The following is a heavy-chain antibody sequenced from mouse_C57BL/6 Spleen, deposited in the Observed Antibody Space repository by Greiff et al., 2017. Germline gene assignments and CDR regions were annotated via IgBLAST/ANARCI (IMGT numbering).Heavy chain of an antibody. Sequence: QVQLQQSGAELVKPGASVKLSCTASGYTFTSYWMHWVKQRPGQGLEWIGMIHPNSGSTNYNEKFKSKATLTVDKSSSTAYMQLSSLTSEDSAVYYCARYDGDYAMDYWGQGTSVTVSS. CDR1: GYTFTSYW. J-gene: IGHJ4*01. CDR3: ARYDGDYAMDY. D-gene: IGHD2-3*01. CDR2: IHPNSGST. V-gene: IGHV1-64*01.